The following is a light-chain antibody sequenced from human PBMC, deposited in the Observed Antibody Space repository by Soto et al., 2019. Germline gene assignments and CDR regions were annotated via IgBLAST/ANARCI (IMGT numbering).Light chain of an antibody. J-gene: IGLJ3*02. CDR3: PPYAGSNNWV. Sequence: QSALTQPASVSGSPGQSITISCTGTSSDVGGYNYFPWYQQRPGKAPKLMIYEVSKRPSGVPDRFSGSKSGNTASLTVSGLQAEDEADYYCPPYAGSNNWVFGGGTKVTVL. CDR1: SSDVGGYNY. CDR2: EVS. V-gene: IGLV2-8*01.